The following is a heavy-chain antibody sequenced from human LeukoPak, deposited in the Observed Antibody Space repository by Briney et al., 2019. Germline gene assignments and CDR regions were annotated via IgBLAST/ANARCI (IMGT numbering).Heavy chain of an antibody. D-gene: IGHD1-26*01. CDR2: ISGSGNT. J-gene: IGHJ4*02. CDR3: AKDLGIVGASFDY. Sequence: GGSLRLSCAASGFTFSSYAMSWVRQAPGKGLEWVSAISGSGNTYYADSVKGRFTISRDNSKNTLYLQMNSLRAEDTAVYYCAKDLGIVGASFDYWGQGTLVTVSS. V-gene: IGHV3-23*01. CDR1: GFTFSSYA.